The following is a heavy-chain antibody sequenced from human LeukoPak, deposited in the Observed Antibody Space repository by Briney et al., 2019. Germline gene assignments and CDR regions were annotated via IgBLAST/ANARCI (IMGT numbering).Heavy chain of an antibody. J-gene: IGHJ4*02. Sequence: ASVKVSCKASGYTFTGYYMHWVRQAPGQGLEWMGWINPNSGGTNYAQKFQGRVTMTRDTSISTAYMELSRLRSDDTAVYYCARLLGSPSSDYSGYFDYWGQGTLVTVSS. D-gene: IGHD4-17*01. CDR1: GYTFTGYY. V-gene: IGHV1-2*02. CDR2: INPNSGGT. CDR3: ARLLGSPSSDYSGYFDY.